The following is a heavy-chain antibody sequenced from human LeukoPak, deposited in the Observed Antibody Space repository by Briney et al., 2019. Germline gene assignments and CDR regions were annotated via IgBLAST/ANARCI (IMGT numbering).Heavy chain of an antibody. V-gene: IGHV4-61*02. Sequence: KPSETLSLTCTVSGGSISSGSYYWSWIRQPAGKGLEWIGRIYTSGSTNYNPSLKSRVTISVDTSKNQFSLKLSSVTAADTAVYYCARDPDGDYAYFDYWGQGTLVTVSS. CDR3: ARDPDGDYAYFDY. CDR1: GGSISSGSYY. J-gene: IGHJ4*02. D-gene: IGHD4-17*01. CDR2: IYTSGST.